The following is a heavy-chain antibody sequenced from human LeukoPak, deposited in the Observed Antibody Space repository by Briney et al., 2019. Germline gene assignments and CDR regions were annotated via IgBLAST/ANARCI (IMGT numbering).Heavy chain of an antibody. V-gene: IGHV4-59*08. J-gene: IGHJ6*03. CDR2: MYNSGST. CDR3: ARWVWTTVTTNYYYYMDV. Sequence: SETLSLTCTVSGASISNDYWSWIRQPPGQGLEWIGYMYNSGSTKYNPSLKSRVAISVDTSKNQFSLKVTSVTAADTAVYYCARWVWTTVTTNYYYYMDVWGKGTTVTVSS. CDR1: GASISNDY. D-gene: IGHD4-17*01.